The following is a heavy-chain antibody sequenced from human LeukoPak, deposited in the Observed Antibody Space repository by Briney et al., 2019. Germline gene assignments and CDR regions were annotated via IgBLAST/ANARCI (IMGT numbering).Heavy chain of an antibody. D-gene: IGHD6-6*01. CDR3: ARHSSSSASPFDY. V-gene: IGHV1-69*05. J-gene: IGHJ4*02. Sequence: GASVKVSSMASGGTFTSYAISWVRQAPGQRLEWMGGIIPIFGRANYAQKFQGRVTITTDESTSTAYMELSSLRSEDTAVYYCARHSSSSASPFDYWGQGTLVTVS. CDR2: IIPIFGRA. CDR1: GGTFTSYA.